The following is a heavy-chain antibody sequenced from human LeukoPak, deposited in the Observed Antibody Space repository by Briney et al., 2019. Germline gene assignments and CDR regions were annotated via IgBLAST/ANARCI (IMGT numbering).Heavy chain of an antibody. J-gene: IGHJ4*02. Sequence: ASVKVSCKVSGYTLTELSMHWVRQAPGKGLEWMGGFDPEDGETIYAQKFQGRVTMTEDTSTDTAYMELSSLRSEDTAVYYCATSSGGKGYVPFDYWGQGTLVTVSS. V-gene: IGHV1-24*01. CDR1: GYTLTELS. CDR3: ATSSGGKGYVPFDY. D-gene: IGHD2-15*01. CDR2: FDPEDGET.